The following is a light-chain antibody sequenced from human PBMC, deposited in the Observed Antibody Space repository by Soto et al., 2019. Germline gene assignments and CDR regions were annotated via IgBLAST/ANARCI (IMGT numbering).Light chain of an antibody. J-gene: IGKJ1*01. CDR1: QSVTSY. CDR3: QQYNSWPRT. Sequence: DIMMTQSPVTLSVSPGERATLSCRASQSVTSYLAWYQHKPGQAPRLLIYGASTRATGIPARFSGSGSGTELTLTISSLQSEDSAIYYCQQYNSWPRTFGQGTKVEIK. CDR2: GAS. V-gene: IGKV3-15*01.